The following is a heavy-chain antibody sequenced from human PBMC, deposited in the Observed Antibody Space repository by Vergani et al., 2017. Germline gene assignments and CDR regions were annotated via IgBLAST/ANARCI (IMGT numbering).Heavy chain of an antibody. Sequence: QVQLVQSGAEVKKPGASVKVSCKASGYTFTSYGISWVRQAPGQGLEWMGWISAYNGNTYYAQKLQGRVTMTTDTSTSTAYMELRSLRSDDTAVYYCARLFYYDSSGAVLDYWGQGTLVTVSS. CDR3: ARLFYYDSSGAVLDY. CDR1: GYTFTSYG. V-gene: IGHV1-18*01. J-gene: IGHJ4*02. D-gene: IGHD3-22*01. CDR2: ISAYNGNT.